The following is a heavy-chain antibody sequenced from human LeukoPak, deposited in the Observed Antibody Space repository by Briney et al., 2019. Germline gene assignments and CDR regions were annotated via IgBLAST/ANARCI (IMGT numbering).Heavy chain of an antibody. J-gene: IGHJ4*02. CDR1: GYTFTSYD. CDR2: MNPNSGNT. Sequence: ASVKVSCKASGYTFTSYDINWVRQATGQGLEWMGWMNPNSGNTGYAQKFLGRVTMTRNTSISTAYMELSSLRSEDTAVYYCARDFDYYGSGSYYNKDYWGQGTLVTVSS. D-gene: IGHD3-10*01. CDR3: ARDFDYYGSGSYYNKDY. V-gene: IGHV1-8*01.